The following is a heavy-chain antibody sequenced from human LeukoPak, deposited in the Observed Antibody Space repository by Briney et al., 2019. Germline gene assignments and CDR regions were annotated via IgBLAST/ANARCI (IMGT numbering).Heavy chain of an antibody. D-gene: IGHD3-22*01. V-gene: IGHV3-33*06. CDR2: IWYDGSNK. CDR1: GFTFSSYG. CDR3: AKGTYYYDSSGYGAFDI. Sequence: GGSLRLSCAASGFTFSSYGMHWVRQAPGKGLEWVAVIWYDGSNKYYADSVKGRFTISRDNSKNTLYLQMNSLRAEDTAVYYCAKGTYYYDSSGYGAFDIWGQGTMVTVPS. J-gene: IGHJ3*02.